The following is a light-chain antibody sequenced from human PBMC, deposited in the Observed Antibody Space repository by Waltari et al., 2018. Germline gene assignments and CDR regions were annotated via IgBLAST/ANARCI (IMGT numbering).Light chain of an antibody. Sequence: QSVLAQPPSVSEAPGQRVSISCSGSIPNIRNNAVNWYQHLPGKAPTLLIHYDDVRPPGVADRFSGFKSGTSASLAISGLQPEDEADYYCAAWDDRLNSVVFGGGTKVTVL. CDR2: YDD. CDR1: IPNIRNNA. V-gene: IGLV1-36*01. J-gene: IGLJ2*01. CDR3: AAWDDRLNSVV.